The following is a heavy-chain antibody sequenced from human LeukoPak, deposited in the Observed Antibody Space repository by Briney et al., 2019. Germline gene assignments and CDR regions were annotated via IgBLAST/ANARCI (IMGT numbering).Heavy chain of an antibody. CDR2: IYYTGST. D-gene: IGHD6-19*01. Sequence: PSETLSLTCTVSGGSISTSYYWGWIRQPPGKGLEWIGTIYYTGSTSYTPSLKSRVTISVDTSKNQFSLKLSSVTAADTAVYHCARAWPVAGAGFLKDNWFDPWGQGTLVTVSS. CDR1: GGSISTSYY. V-gene: IGHV4-39*01. J-gene: IGHJ5*02. CDR3: ARAWPVAGAGFLKDNWFDP.